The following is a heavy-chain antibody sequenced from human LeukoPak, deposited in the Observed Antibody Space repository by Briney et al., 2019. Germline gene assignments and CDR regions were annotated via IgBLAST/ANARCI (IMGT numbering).Heavy chain of an antibody. Sequence: GASVKVSCKASGYTFTSYGISWVRQAPGQGLEWMGWISAYNGNINYAQKLQGRVTMTTDTSTSTAYMELRSLRSDDTAVYYCARGKLGYCSSTSCYRPGDAFDIWGQGTMVTVSS. J-gene: IGHJ3*02. CDR2: ISAYNGNI. D-gene: IGHD2-2*01. V-gene: IGHV1-18*01. CDR1: GYTFTSYG. CDR3: ARGKLGYCSSTSCYRPGDAFDI.